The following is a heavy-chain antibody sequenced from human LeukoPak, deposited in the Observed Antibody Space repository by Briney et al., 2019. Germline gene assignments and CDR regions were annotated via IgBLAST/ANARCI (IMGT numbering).Heavy chain of an antibody. V-gene: IGHV3-30*02. CDR1: GFTFSRYG. D-gene: IGHD3-10*01. J-gene: IGHJ4*02. CDR3: AKDGVEMTVFTGSGLSYLHY. Sequence: GGSLRPSCAASGFTFSRYGTHWVRQAPGKGLEWVAFIRYDGNYNYYADSVKGRFAISRDNSKNTLYLQMNSLRTDDTAVYYGAKDGVEMTVFTGSGLSYLHYWGQGNLVTVSS. CDR2: IRYDGNYN.